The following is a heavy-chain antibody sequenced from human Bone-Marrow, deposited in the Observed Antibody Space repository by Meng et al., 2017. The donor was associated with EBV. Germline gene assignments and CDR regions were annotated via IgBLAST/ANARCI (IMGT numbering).Heavy chain of an antibody. Sequence: QGHVQESVHGRLKPSGTLSLTCAVSGGPITSSNWWSWVRQPPGTGLEWIGEIYHSGSTNYNPSLKRRVTISVDKSKNQFSLKLSSVTAADTAVYYCVGAHYGDSSGYYYAYWGQGTLVTVSS. CDR2: IYHSGST. V-gene: IGHV4-4*02. J-gene: IGHJ4*02. D-gene: IGHD3-22*01. CDR1: GGPITSSNW. CDR3: VGAHYGDSSGYYYAY.